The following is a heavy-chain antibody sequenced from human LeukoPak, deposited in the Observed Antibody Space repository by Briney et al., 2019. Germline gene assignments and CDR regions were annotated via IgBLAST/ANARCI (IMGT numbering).Heavy chain of an antibody. J-gene: IGHJ4*02. CDR1: GFTFSSYA. CDR3: ARGGARMVEMGTMISFEY. V-gene: IGHV3-30*04. D-gene: IGHD5-24*01. CDR2: ISYDGSHK. Sequence: GGSLRLSCAASGFTFSSYAMHWVRQAPGKGLEWVAVISYDGSHKKYADSVKGRFTISRVNSQKTLYLQMNSLRAEDAAVYYCARGGARMVEMGTMISFEYWGQRTLIT.